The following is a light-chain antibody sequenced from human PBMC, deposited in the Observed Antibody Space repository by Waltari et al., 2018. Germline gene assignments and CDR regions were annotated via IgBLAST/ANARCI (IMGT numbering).Light chain of an antibody. CDR3: AAWDDSVNAWL. CDR2: NNN. Sequence: QPVLIQPPSASGTLGQGVTISGSGSSSHIGGTTVNWYQQFPGAAPKVFIYNNNQRPSGVPVRFSGSKSGTSASLAISGLQSEDEANYYCAAWDDSVNAWLFGGGAKLTVL. V-gene: IGLV1-44*01. J-gene: IGLJ3*02. CDR1: SSHIGGTT.